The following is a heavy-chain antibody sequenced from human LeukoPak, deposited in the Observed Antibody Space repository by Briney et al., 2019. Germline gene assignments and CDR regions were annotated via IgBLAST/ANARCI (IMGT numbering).Heavy chain of an antibody. CDR3: ARGGKKWLVNAFDI. Sequence: ETLSLTXAVYGGSFSGYYWSWIRQPPGKGLEWIGEINHSGSTNYNPSLKSRVTISVDTSKNQFSLKLSSVTAADTAVYYCARGGKKWLVNAFDIWGQGTMVTVSS. CDR1: GGSFSGYY. CDR2: INHSGST. V-gene: IGHV4-34*01. J-gene: IGHJ3*02. D-gene: IGHD6-19*01.